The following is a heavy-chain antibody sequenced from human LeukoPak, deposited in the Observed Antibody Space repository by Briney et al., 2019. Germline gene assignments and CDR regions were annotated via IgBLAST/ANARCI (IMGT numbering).Heavy chain of an antibody. CDR1: GGAISSGSFY. D-gene: IGHD5-18*01. Sequence: SQTLSLTCTVSGGAISSGSFYWNWIRPPAGKGLEWIGRIYTTGSTNYNPSLKSRATISVDTSKNQFSLTLNSVTAADTDVYYCASVGGSSYGQFDYWGQGTLVTVSP. J-gene: IGHJ4*02. CDR2: IYTTGST. V-gene: IGHV4-61*02. CDR3: ASVGGSSYGQFDY.